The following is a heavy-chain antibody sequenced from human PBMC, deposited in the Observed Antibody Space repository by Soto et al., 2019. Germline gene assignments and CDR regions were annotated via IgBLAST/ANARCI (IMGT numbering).Heavy chain of an antibody. CDR3: ARDPDYGDYGTSPADDY. J-gene: IGHJ4*02. CDR2: INAGNGNT. Sequence: ASVKVSCKASGYTFTSYAMHWVRPAPGQRLEWMGWINAGNGNTKYSQKFQGRVTITRDTSASTAYMELSSLRSEDTAVYYCARDPDYGDYGTSPADDYWGQGTLVTVSS. CDR1: GYTFTSYA. V-gene: IGHV1-3*01. D-gene: IGHD4-17*01.